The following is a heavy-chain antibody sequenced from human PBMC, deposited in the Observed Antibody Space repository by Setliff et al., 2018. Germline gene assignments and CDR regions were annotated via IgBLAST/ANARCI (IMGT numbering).Heavy chain of an antibody. CDR1: GFTFSNYY. Sequence: GGSLRLSCAASGFTFSNYYMTWIRQAPGKGLEWVANIKQDGSEKYYVDSVKGRFSISRDNTKNSLYLQMNSLRAEDTAVYYCARDPFGNPVFDPWGQGTLVTVSS. J-gene: IGHJ5*02. CDR3: ARDPFGNPVFDP. CDR2: IKQDGSEK. V-gene: IGHV3-7*01. D-gene: IGHD3-10*01.